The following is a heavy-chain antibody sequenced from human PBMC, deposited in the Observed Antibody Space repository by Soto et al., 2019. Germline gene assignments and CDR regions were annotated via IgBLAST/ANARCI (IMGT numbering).Heavy chain of an antibody. CDR2: ISSDGSNK. Sequence: QVQLVESGGGVVQPGRSLRLSCAASGFTFSTYGIHWVRQAPGKGLEWVAVISSDGSNKYFADSVKGRFSISRDNSRNTLYLQMNFLRAEDSAVYYCAKGYSSSWLGYFDYWGQGALVAVSS. V-gene: IGHV3-30*18. CDR3: AKGYSSSWLGYFDY. D-gene: IGHD6-13*01. CDR1: GFTFSTYG. J-gene: IGHJ4*02.